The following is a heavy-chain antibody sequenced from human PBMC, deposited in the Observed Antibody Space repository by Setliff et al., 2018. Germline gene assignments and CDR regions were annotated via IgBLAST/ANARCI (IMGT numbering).Heavy chain of an antibody. J-gene: IGHJ5*02. Sequence: SETLSLTCTVSGGSISSGSYYWSWIRQPAGKGLEWIGRIYTSGSTNYNPSLKSRVTISVDTSKNQFSLKLSSVTAADTAVYYCARDWGWRYYDFWSGYYTGIWFDPWGQGTLVTVSS. CDR2: IYTSGST. CDR3: ARDWGWRYYDFWSGYYTGIWFDP. V-gene: IGHV4-61*02. CDR1: GGSISSGSYY. D-gene: IGHD3-3*01.